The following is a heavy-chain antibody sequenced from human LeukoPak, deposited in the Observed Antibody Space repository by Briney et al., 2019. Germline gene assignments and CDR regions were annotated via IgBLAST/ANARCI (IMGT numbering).Heavy chain of an antibody. J-gene: IGHJ4*02. CDR3: ARTGYDILTGPLDV. D-gene: IGHD3-9*01. CDR1: GFTVSHSY. CDR2: IYDAGSA. V-gene: IGHV3-53*01. Sequence: GGSLRLSCAASGFTVSHSYMSWVRQAPGKGLEWVSLIYDAGSAYYADAVKDRFTMSRDSSRNKLYLQMNRLRREDTAVYYCARTGYDILTGPLDVWGQGTLVTVSS.